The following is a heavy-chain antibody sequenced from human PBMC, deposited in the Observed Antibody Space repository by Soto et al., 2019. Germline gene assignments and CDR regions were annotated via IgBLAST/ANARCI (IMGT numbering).Heavy chain of an antibody. CDR3: ARHRSSSNYDYYYYMDV. V-gene: IGHV4-59*08. Sequence: ASETLSLTCTVSGCSISSYYWSWSRQPPGKGLEWIGYIYYSGSTNYNPSLKSRVTMSVDTSKNQFSLKLSSVTAADTAVYYCARHRSSSNYDYYYYMDVWGKGTTVTVSS. CDR1: GCSISSYY. J-gene: IGHJ6*03. D-gene: IGHD4-4*01. CDR2: IYYSGST.